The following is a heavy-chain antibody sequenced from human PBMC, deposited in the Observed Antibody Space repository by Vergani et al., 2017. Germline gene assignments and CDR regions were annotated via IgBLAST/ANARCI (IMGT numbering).Heavy chain of an antibody. CDR2: IHTGGSP. J-gene: IGHJ4*02. V-gene: IGHV4-61*02. Sequence: QVKLQESGPGLLKPSQTLSLTCTVSGESIRSGSHYWSWIRQPAGKGPEWIGHIHTGGSPDRNPSFKSCVSISVDTSKRQFSLKLNSVTVADTAVYYCARSRPYCTSGSCPAIWGQGTLVTVSS. D-gene: IGHD2-15*01. CDR1: GESIRSGSHY. CDR3: ARSRPYCTSGSCPAI.